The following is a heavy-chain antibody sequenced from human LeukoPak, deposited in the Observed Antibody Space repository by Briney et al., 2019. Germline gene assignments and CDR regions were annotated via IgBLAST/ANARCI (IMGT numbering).Heavy chain of an antibody. CDR1: GGSFSGYY. CDR3: ARGLGEMATNYRLYYFDY. J-gene: IGHJ4*02. V-gene: IGHV4-34*01. CDR2: INHSGST. Sequence: PSETLSLTCAVYGGSFSGYYWSWIRQPPEKGLEWIGEINHSGSTNYNPSLKSRVTISVDTSKNQFSLKLSSVTAADTAVYYCARGLGEMATNYRLYYFDYWGQGTLVTVSS. D-gene: IGHD5-24*01.